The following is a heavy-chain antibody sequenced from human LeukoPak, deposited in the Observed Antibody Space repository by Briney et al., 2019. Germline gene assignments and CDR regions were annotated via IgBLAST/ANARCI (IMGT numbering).Heavy chain of an antibody. J-gene: IGHJ4*02. V-gene: IGHV4-4*02. D-gene: IGHD6-13*01. CDR2: IYHSGST. Sequence: PSGTLSLTCAVSGGSISSSNWWSWVRQPPGKGLEWIGEIYHSGSTNYNPSLKSRVTMSLDMSKNQFSLKLSSVTAADTAVYYCARDVIAAPADYWGQGTLVTVSS. CDR3: ARDVIAAPADY. CDR1: GGSISSSNW.